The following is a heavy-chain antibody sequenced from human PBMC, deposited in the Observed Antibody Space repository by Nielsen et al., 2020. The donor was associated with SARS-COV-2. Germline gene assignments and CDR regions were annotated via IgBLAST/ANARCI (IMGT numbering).Heavy chain of an antibody. D-gene: IGHD4-17*01. CDR2: ISWNSGSI. Sequence: SLKISCAASGFIFDDYAMHWVRQAPGKGLEWGSGISWNSGSIGYADSVKGRFTISSDNAKNSLYLQMNSLRAEDTALYYCAKAEDYDYGDYGDYWGQGTLVTVSS. V-gene: IGHV3-9*01. CDR3: AKAEDYDYGDYGDY. J-gene: IGHJ4*02. CDR1: GFIFDDYA.